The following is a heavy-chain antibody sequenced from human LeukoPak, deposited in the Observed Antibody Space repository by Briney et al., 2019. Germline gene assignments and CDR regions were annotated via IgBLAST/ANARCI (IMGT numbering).Heavy chain of an antibody. Sequence: PGGSLRLSCTASGFTFGDYAMSWVRQAPGKGLEGVGFIRSKAYGGTTEYAASVKGRFTISRDDSKSIAYLQMNSLKTEDTAVYYCTRASSGFGEHYMDVWGKGTTVTISS. CDR2: IRSKAYGGTT. CDR1: GFTFGDYA. J-gene: IGHJ6*03. V-gene: IGHV3-49*04. D-gene: IGHD3-10*01. CDR3: TRASSGFGEHYMDV.